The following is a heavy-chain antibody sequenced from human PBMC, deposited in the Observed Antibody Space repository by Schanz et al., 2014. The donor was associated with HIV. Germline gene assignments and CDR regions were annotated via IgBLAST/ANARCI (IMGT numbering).Heavy chain of an antibody. J-gene: IGHJ4*02. D-gene: IGHD2-2*01. CDR1: GHPFTGYF. CDR2: INPNSGDT. Sequence: QLQLVQSGAEVKKPGASVKVSCKAPGHPFTGYFIHWVRQAPGQGLEWMGWINPNSGDTDYAQKFQGRVAMTRDTSITTASMELSRLRSDDTAIYFCARNRYNLLPFDFWGQGTLVTVSS. V-gene: IGHV1-2*02. CDR3: ARNRYNLLPFDF.